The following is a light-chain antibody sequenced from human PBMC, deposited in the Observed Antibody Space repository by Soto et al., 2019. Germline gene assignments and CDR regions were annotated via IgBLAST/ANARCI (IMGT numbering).Light chain of an antibody. Sequence: DIQMTQSPSSLSASVGDRVSITCRASHNISIYLNWYQQKPGKAPKVLIFAASNLQSGVPSRFSGSGSGTDFTLTIINLQPEDFASYYCQQSDSWTFGPGTTVDIK. CDR2: AAS. V-gene: IGKV1-39*01. J-gene: IGKJ1*01. CDR3: QQSDSWT. CDR1: HNISIY.